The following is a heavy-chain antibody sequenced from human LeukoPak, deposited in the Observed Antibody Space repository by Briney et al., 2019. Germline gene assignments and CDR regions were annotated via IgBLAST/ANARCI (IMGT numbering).Heavy chain of an antibody. D-gene: IGHD3-22*01. CDR2: INPNSGGT. J-gene: IGHJ4*02. CDR1: GYTFTCYY. V-gene: IGHV1-2*06. Sequence: ASVKVSCKASGYTFTCYYMHWVRQAPGQGLEWMGRINPNSGGTNYAQKFQGRVTMTRDTSISTAYMELSRLRSDDTAVYYCARDPRTGPYYYDSSGNFDYWGQGTLVTVSS. CDR3: ARDPRTGPYYYDSSGNFDY.